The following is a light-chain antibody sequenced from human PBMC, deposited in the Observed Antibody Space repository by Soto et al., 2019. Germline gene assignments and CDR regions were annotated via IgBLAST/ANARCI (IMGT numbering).Light chain of an antibody. CDR2: DVS. CDR1: SSDVGGYNY. J-gene: IGLJ2*01. CDR3: SSYTSSSTL. V-gene: IGLV2-14*01. Sequence: SALTQPASVSGAAGEWITISCTGTSSDVGGYNYVSWYQQHPGKAPKLMIYDVSNRPSGVSNRFSGSKSGNTASLTISGLQAEDEADYYCSSYTSSSTLFGGGTKVTVL.